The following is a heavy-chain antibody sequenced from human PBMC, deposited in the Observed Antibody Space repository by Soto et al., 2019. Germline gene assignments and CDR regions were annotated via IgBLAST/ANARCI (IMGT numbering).Heavy chain of an antibody. CDR2: INHSGST. D-gene: IGHD3-3*01. V-gene: IGHV4-34*01. J-gene: IGHJ4*02. CDR3: ASPGYETDARDY. CDR1: GGSFSGYY. Sequence: QVQLQQWGAGLLKPSETLSLTCAVYGGSFSGYYWSWIRQPPGKGLEWIGEINHSGSTNYNPSLKSRVTISVDTSKNQFSLKLSSVTAADTAVYYCASPGYETDARDYWGQGTLVTVSS.